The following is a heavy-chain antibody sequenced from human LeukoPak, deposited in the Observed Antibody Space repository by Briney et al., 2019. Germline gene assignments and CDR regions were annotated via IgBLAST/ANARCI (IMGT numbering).Heavy chain of an antibody. D-gene: IGHD4-23*01. CDR3: ARLQGGNPHYFDY. CDR1: GGSISSYY. V-gene: IGHV4-59*01. CDR2: IYYSGST. Sequence: SETLSLTCTVSGGSISSYYWSWLRQSPGMGLEWIGYIYYSGSTDYNPSLNSRVTISVDTSKNQFSLKLRSVTAADTAVYFCARLQGGNPHYFDYWGQGTLVTVSS. J-gene: IGHJ4*02.